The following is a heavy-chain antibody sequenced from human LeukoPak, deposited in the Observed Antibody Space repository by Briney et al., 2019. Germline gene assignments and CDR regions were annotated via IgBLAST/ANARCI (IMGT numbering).Heavy chain of an antibody. CDR2: IYYSGST. Sequence: SETLSLTCAVSGGSISSGGYSWSWIRQPPGKGLEWIGYIYYSGSTNYNPSLKSRVTISVDTSKNQFSLKLSSVTAADTAVYYCARDQSWFGEFLGPFDPWGQGTLVTVSS. J-gene: IGHJ5*02. CDR1: GGSISSGGYS. CDR3: ARDQSWFGEFLGPFDP. D-gene: IGHD3-10*01. V-gene: IGHV4-61*08.